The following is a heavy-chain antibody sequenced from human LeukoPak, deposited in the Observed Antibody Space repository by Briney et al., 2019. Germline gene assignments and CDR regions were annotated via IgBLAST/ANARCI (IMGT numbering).Heavy chain of an antibody. CDR2: LSGSGGDT. CDR3: AKERIAAARPYYFDY. Sequence: GGSLRLSCAASGFTFRSYAMNWVRQAPGRGLEWVSILSGSGGDTYYADSVKGRFTISRDNSKNTLYLQMTRLRVEDAAVYYCAKERIAAARPYYFDYWGQGTLVTVSS. CDR1: GFTFRSYA. D-gene: IGHD6-13*01. J-gene: IGHJ4*02. V-gene: IGHV3-23*01.